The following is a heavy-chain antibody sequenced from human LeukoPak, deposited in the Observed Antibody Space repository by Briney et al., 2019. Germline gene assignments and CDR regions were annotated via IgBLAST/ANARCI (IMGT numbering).Heavy chain of an antibody. Sequence: GSLRLSCAASGFTFSSYVMHCVRQAPGKGLEWVAMISYDGNNKYYTDSVKGRFTISRDNSKYTLYLQMNSLRAEDTAVYYCAAPPTMYYYDSSVFDYWGQGTLVTVSS. D-gene: IGHD3-22*01. J-gene: IGHJ4*02. V-gene: IGHV3-30-3*01. CDR2: ISYDGNNK. CDR1: GFTFSSYV. CDR3: AAPPTMYYYDSSVFDY.